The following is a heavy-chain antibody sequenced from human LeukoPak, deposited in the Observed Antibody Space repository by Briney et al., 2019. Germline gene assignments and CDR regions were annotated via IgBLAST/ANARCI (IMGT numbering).Heavy chain of an antibody. J-gene: IGHJ5*02. Sequence: GGSLRLSCAASGFTFSRNAMSWVRQAPGKGLEWVASINPDGSQKLYVDSVKGRFTISRDNTKGSLYMQMNSLGAADAAIYYYAHFVGPATTYASWGQGTRVTVSS. CDR1: GFTFSRNA. D-gene: IGHD2-2*01. CDR3: AHFVGPATTYAS. CDR2: INPDGSQK. V-gene: IGHV3-7*01.